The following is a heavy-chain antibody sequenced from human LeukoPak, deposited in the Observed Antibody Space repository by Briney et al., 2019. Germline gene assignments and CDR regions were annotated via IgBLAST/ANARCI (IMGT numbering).Heavy chain of an antibody. Sequence: PSETLSLTCTVSGGSISSSSYYWGWIRQPPGKGLEWIESIYYSGSTYYNPSLKSRVTISVDTSKNQFSLKLSSVTAADTAVYYCARLGTLYDFWSGYLEPTQNFDYWGQGTLVTVSS. CDR2: IYYSGST. D-gene: IGHD3-3*01. J-gene: IGHJ4*02. CDR3: ARLGTLYDFWSGYLEPTQNFDY. V-gene: IGHV4-39*01. CDR1: GGSISSSSYY.